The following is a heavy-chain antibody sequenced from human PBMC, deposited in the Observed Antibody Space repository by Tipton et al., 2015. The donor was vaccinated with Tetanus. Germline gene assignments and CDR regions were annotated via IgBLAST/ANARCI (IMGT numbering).Heavy chain of an antibody. D-gene: IGHD3-22*01. V-gene: IGHV4-39*01. Sequence: TLSLTCTVSGGSISSSSYYWGWIRQPPGKGLEWIGGIYYSGSTYYNPSLKSRVTVYVDTSKKQFSLRLSSVTAADTAVYYCARRDYSDSSVDNWGQGTLVTVSS. CDR2: IYYSGST. J-gene: IGHJ4*02. CDR3: ARRDYSDSSVDN. CDR1: GGSISSSSYY.